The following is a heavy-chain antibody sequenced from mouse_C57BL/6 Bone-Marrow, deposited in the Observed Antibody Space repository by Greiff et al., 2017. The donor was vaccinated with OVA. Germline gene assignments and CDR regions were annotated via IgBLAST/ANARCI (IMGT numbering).Heavy chain of an antibody. CDR1: GYTFTSYG. CDR2: IYPRSGNT. Sequence: VQLQQSGAELARPGASVKLSCKASGYTFTSYGISWVKQRTGQGLEWIGEIYPRSGNTYYNEKFKGKATLTADKTSSTAYMELRSLTSEDSAVYFCAGGGLYAMDYWGQGTSVTVSS. V-gene: IGHV1-81*01. CDR3: AGGGLYAMDY. D-gene: IGHD3-1*01. J-gene: IGHJ4*01.